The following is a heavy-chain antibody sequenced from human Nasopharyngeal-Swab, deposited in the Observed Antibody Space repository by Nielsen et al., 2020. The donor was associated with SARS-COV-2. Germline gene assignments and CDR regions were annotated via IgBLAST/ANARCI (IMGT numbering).Heavy chain of an antibody. CDR2: INHSGST. J-gene: IGHJ4*02. CDR1: GGSISSGGYY. Sequence: SETLSLTCTVSGGSISSGGYYWSWIRQPPGKGLEWIGEINHSGSTNYNPSLKSRVTISVDTSKNQFSLKLSSVTAADTAVYYCARAAEDIVVVPAAMCFDYWGQGTLVTVSS. V-gene: IGHV4-39*07. D-gene: IGHD2-2*01. CDR3: ARAAEDIVVVPAAMCFDY.